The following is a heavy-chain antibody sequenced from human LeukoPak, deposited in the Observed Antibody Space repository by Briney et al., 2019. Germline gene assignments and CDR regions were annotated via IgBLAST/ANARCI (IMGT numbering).Heavy chain of an antibody. D-gene: IGHD3-10*01. Sequence: ASVKVSCEASGYTITSHYMHWVRQAPGQGLEWMGWINPNSGGTNYAQKFQGRVTMTRDTSISTAYMELSRLRSDDTAVYYCARDYGSGSCFIYYGMDVWGQGTTVTVSS. J-gene: IGHJ6*02. CDR2: INPNSGGT. CDR1: GYTITSHY. V-gene: IGHV1-2*02. CDR3: ARDYGSGSCFIYYGMDV.